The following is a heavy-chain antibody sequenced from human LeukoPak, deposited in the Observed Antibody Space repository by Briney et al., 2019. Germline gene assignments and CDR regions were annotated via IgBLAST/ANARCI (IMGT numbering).Heavy chain of an antibody. Sequence: SVKVSCKASGGTFSSYAISWVRQAPGQGLEWMGRIIPIFGIANYAQKFQGRVTITADKSTSTAYMERSSLRSEDTAVYYCAREMYYYDSSGYYSFDYWGQGTLVTVSS. CDR2: IIPIFGIA. J-gene: IGHJ4*02. CDR1: GGTFSSYA. V-gene: IGHV1-69*04. D-gene: IGHD3-22*01. CDR3: AREMYYYDSSGYYSFDY.